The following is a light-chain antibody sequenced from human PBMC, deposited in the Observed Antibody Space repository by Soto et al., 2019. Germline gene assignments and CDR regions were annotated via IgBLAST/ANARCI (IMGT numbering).Light chain of an antibody. CDR1: SSDVGGYNF. CDR2: DVN. J-gene: IGLJ1*01. Sequence: QSALTQPPSASGSPGQSVTISCTGTSSDVGGYNFVSWYQQHPGKAPKLIIYDVNERPSGVPDRFSGSKSGNTASLTVSGLQADDEADYYCISYAGYNTYVFGPGTKLTVL. V-gene: IGLV2-8*01. CDR3: ISYAGYNTYV.